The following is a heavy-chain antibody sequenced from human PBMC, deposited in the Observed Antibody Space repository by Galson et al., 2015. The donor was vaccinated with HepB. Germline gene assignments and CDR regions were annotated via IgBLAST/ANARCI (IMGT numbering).Heavy chain of an antibody. J-gene: IGHJ4*02. Sequence: ETLSLTCAVSGDSISNDRWWSWVRQPPGEGLEWIGEAYHSGGTNYRPSLKSRVTISVDKSKNQFSLKLTSVTAADTAVYYCARAKEGRGYFDYWGQGTLVIVSS. CDR3: ARAKEGRGYFDY. CDR1: GDSISNDRW. CDR2: AYHSGGT. D-gene: IGHD3-10*01. V-gene: IGHV4-4*02.